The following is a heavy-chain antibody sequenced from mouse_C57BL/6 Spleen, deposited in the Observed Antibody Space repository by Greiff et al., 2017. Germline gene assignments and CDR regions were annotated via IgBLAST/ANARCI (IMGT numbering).Heavy chain of an antibody. CDR1: GYTFTSYW. CDR3: AREFYYGSSPHYYAMDY. D-gene: IGHD1-1*01. Sequence: QVQLQQPGAELVKPGASVQLSCKASGYTFTSYWMHWVKQRPGQGLEWIGMIHPNSGSTNYNEKFKSKATLTVDKSSSTAYMQLSSLTSEDSAVYYCAREFYYGSSPHYYAMDYWGQGTSVTVSS. J-gene: IGHJ4*01. CDR2: IHPNSGST. V-gene: IGHV1-64*01.